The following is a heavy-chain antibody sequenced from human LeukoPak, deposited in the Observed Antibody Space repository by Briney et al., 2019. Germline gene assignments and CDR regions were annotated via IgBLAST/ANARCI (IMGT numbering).Heavy chain of an antibody. D-gene: IGHD3-22*01. CDR1: GGSISSYY. Sequence: SETLSLTCTVSGGSISSYYWGWIRQPPGKGLEWIGSIYYSGSTYYNPSLKSRVTISVDTSKNQFSLMLSSVTAADTAVYYCARVIAGYYDSSGTESFDPWGQGTLVTVSS. J-gene: IGHJ5*02. V-gene: IGHV4-39*07. CDR3: ARVIAGYYDSSGTESFDP. CDR2: IYYSGST.